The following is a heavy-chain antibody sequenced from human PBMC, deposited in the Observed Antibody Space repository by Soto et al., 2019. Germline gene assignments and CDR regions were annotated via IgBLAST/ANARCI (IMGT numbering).Heavy chain of an antibody. Sequence: SETLSLTCTVSGGSISSYYWSWIRQPPGKGLEWIGYIYYSGSTNYNPSLKSRVTISVDTSKNQFSLKLSSATAADTAVYYCARLGVTTFSDYYYMDVWGKGTTVTVSS. J-gene: IGHJ6*03. D-gene: IGHD4-17*01. V-gene: IGHV4-59*08. CDR1: GGSISSYY. CDR3: ARLGVTTFSDYYYMDV. CDR2: IYYSGST.